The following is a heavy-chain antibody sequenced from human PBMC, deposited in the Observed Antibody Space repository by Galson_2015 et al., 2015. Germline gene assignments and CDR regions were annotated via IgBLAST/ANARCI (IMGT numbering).Heavy chain of an antibody. CDR3: ARPHFGQSDY. D-gene: IGHD2/OR15-2a*01. CDR2: INPGDSNT. V-gene: IGHV5-51*01. J-gene: IGHJ4*02. Sequence: QSGAEVKKPGESLKISCKGSGYSFTSYWIGWVRQMPGKGLEWMGIINPGDSNTKYNPSFQGQVTISADTSISTAYLQWNSLKASDTAMYYCARPHFGQSDYWGQGTLVTVSS. CDR1: GYSFTSYW.